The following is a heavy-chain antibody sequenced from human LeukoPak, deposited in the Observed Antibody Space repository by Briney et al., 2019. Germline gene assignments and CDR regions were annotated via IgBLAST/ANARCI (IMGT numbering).Heavy chain of an antibody. CDR3: ARRHDYSDSYYYYDLDV. CDR2: IYYTGST. V-gene: IGHV4-59*11. Sequence: PSETLSLTCTVSGGSINSHYWSWIRQPPGKGLECIGHIYYTGSTYYKPSLESRVTISIDTSKNQFSLKLGSVTAADTAVYYCARRHDYSDSYYYYDLDVWGQGTTVTVSS. CDR1: GGSINSHY. D-gene: IGHD4-11*01. J-gene: IGHJ6*02.